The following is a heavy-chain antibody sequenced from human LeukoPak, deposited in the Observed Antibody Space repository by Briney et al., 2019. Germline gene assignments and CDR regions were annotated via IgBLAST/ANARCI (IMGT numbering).Heavy chain of an antibody. D-gene: IGHD3-3*01. J-gene: IGHJ4*02. CDR1: GGSLSSYY. CDR3: ARETSPDYDFWSGYYFGLAFDY. V-gene: IGHV4-4*07. Sequence: PSETLSLTCTVSGGSLSSYYWSWIRQPAGKGLEWIGRIYTSGSTNYNPSLKSRVTMSVDTSKNQFSLKLSSVTAADTAVYYCARETSPDYDFWSGYYFGLAFDYWGQGTLVSVSS. CDR2: IYTSGST.